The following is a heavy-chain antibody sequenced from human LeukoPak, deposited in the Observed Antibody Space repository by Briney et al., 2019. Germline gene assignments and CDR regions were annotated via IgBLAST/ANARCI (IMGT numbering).Heavy chain of an antibody. D-gene: IGHD2-21*02. J-gene: IGHJ4*02. CDR3: AKYCGGDCFRNFDC. Sequence: GGSLRLSCAASGFTFSTYAMTWVRQAPGRGLEWVTVIGPTGHDIHYADSVKGRFTISRDNSQNTLYLHMNSLRAEGTAVYYCAKYCGGDCFRNFDCWGQGTLVTVSS. CDR2: IGPTGHDI. V-gene: IGHV3-23*01. CDR1: GFTFSTYA.